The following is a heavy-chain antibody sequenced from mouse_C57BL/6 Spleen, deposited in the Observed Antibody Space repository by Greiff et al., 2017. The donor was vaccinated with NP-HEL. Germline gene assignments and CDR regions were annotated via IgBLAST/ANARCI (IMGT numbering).Heavy chain of an antibody. CDR1: GYTFTSYW. J-gene: IGHJ4*01. CDR3: TGGYYDDDNARDY. D-gene: IGHD2-4*01. Sequence: EVQLQQSGTVLARPGASVKMSCKTSGYTFTSYWMHWVKQRPGQGLEWIGAIYPGNSDTSYNQKFKGKAKLTAVTSASTAYMELSSLTNEDSAVYSWTGGYYDDDNARDYWGQGTSVTVSS. V-gene: IGHV1-5*01. CDR2: IYPGNSDT.